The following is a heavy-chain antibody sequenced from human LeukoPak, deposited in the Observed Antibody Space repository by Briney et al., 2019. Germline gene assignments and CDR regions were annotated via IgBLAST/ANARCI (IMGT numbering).Heavy chain of an antibody. CDR3: ARASNPYYYNGMDV. CDR2: INHSGST. Sequence: SETLSLTCAVYGGSFSGYYWSWIRQPPGKGLEWIGEINHSGSTNYNPSLKSRVTISVDTSKNQFSLKLSSVTAADTAVYYCARASNPYYYNGMDVWGQGTTVTVSS. D-gene: IGHD4-11*01. J-gene: IGHJ6*02. CDR1: GGSFSGYY. V-gene: IGHV4-34*01.